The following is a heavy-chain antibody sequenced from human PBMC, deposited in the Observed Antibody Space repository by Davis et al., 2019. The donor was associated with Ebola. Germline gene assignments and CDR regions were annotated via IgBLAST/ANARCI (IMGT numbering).Heavy chain of an antibody. CDR3: ARQRAGFDP. J-gene: IGHJ5*02. CDR1: GGSISSYY. CDR2: IYYSGST. V-gene: IGHV4-59*08. Sequence: MPGGSLRLSCTVSGGSISSYYWSWIRQPPGKGLEWIGYIYYSGSTNYNPSLKSRVTISVDTSKNQFSLKLSSVTAADTAVYYCARQRAGFDPWGQGTLVTVSS.